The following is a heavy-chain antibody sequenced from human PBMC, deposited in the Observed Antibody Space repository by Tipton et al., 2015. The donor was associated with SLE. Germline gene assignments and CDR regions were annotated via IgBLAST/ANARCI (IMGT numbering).Heavy chain of an antibody. CDR1: GGSISSGSYY. CDR3: ARDVWQWVDY. D-gene: IGHD6-19*01. Sequence: TLSLTCTVSGGSISSGSYYWSWIRQPAGKGLEWIGRIYTSGSTNYNPSLKSRVTISVDTSKNQFSLKLSSVTAADTAVYYCARDVWQWVDYWGQGTLVTVSS. V-gene: IGHV4-61*02. J-gene: IGHJ4*02. CDR2: IYTSGST.